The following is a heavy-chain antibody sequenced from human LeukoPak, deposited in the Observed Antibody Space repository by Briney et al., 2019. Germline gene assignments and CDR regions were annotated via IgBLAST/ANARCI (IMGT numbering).Heavy chain of an antibody. Sequence: GGSLRLSCAASGFTFSSYEMNWVRQAPGKGLEWVTFIRYDGSNKYYTDSVKGRFTISRDNSKNTLYLQMDSLRAEDTAVYYCARDYDFWSGYYSPTRGYFGYWGQGTLVTVSS. CDR2: IRYDGSNK. CDR1: GFTFSSYE. V-gene: IGHV3-30*02. J-gene: IGHJ4*02. CDR3: ARDYDFWSGYYSPTRGYFGY. D-gene: IGHD3-3*01.